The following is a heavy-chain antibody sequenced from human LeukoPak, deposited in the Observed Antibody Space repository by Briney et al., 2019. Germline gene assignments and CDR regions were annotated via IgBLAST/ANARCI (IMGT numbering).Heavy chain of an antibody. CDR2: IIPIVGTA. CDR3: AREGDCSGGSCPYWYFDL. D-gene: IGHD2-15*01. Sequence: ASVTVSCKASGGTFSSYAISWVRQAPGQGLEWMGGIIPIVGTANYAQKFQGRVTITADESTSTAYMELSSLRSEDTAVYYCAREGDCSGGSCPYWYFDLWGRGTLVTVSS. CDR1: GGTFSSYA. J-gene: IGHJ2*01. V-gene: IGHV1-69*13.